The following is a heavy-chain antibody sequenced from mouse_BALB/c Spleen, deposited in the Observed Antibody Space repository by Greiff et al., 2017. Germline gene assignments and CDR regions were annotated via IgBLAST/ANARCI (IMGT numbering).Heavy chain of an antibody. J-gene: IGHJ2*01. Sequence: QVQLQQSGAELAKPGASVKMSCKASGYTFTSYWMHWVKQRPGQGLEWIGYINPSTGYTEYNQKFKDKATLTVDKSSSTAYMQLSSLTSEDSAVYYCARGVYYYGSSPFDYWGQGTTLTVSS. CDR2: INPSTGYT. V-gene: IGHV1-7*01. D-gene: IGHD1-1*01. CDR1: GYTFTSYW. CDR3: ARGVYYYGSSPFDY.